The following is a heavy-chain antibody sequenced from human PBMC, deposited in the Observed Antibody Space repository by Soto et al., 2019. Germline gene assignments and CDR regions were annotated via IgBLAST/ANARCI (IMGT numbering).Heavy chain of an antibody. D-gene: IGHD4-4*01. V-gene: IGHV4-59*08. CDR2: IYYSGST. CDR1: GGSISSYY. J-gene: IGHJ6*03. Sequence: SETLSLICTVSGGSISSYYWSWIRQPPGKGLEWIGYIYYSGSTNYNPSLKSRVTISVDTSKNQFSLKPSSVTAADTAVYYCARLMTTVFGYYYYYMDVWGKGTTVTVSS. CDR3: ARLMTTVFGYYYYYMDV.